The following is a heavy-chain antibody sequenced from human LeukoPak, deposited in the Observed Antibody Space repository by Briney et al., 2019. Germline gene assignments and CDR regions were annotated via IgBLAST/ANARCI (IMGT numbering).Heavy chain of an antibody. CDR3: ARTYYYDSSGYYHEGAFDI. CDR1: GGSISSYY. V-gene: IGHV4-59*01. Sequence: PSETLSLTCTVSGGSISSYYWSWIRQPPGKGLERIGYIYYSGSTNYNPSLKSRITISVDTSKNQFSLKLSSVTAADTAVYYCARTYYYDSSGYYHEGAFDIWGQGTMVTVSS. CDR2: IYYSGST. D-gene: IGHD3-22*01. J-gene: IGHJ3*02.